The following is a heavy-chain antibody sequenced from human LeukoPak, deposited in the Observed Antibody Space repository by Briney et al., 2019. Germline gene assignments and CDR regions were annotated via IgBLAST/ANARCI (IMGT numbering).Heavy chain of an antibody. D-gene: IGHD5-12*01. V-gene: IGHV1-2*06. CDR2: INPNSGGT. CDR1: GYTFTSYY. Sequence: ASVKVSCKASGYTFTSYYMHWVRQAPGQGLEWMGRINPNSGGTNYAQKFQGRVTMTRDTSISTAYMELSRLRSDDTAVYYCAIPILGYGHDYWGQGTLVTVSS. J-gene: IGHJ4*02. CDR3: AIPILGYGHDY.